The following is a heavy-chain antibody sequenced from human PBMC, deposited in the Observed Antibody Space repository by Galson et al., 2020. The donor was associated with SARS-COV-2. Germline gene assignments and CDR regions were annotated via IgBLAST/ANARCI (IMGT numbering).Heavy chain of an antibody. CDR1: GYTFTTYW. CDR3: ARQGDSGWYCDY. CDR2: IYPGDSDT. Sequence: GESLKISCKASGYTFTTYWIAWVRQMPGKGLEWVGIIYPGDSDTRYSTAFQGQVTISVDKSINTAYLQWSSLKASDTAMYYCARQGDSGWYCDYWGQGTLVTVSS. D-gene: IGHD6-19*01. V-gene: IGHV5-51*01. J-gene: IGHJ4*02.